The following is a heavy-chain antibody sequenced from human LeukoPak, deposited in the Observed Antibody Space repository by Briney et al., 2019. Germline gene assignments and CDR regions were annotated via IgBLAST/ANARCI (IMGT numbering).Heavy chain of an antibody. D-gene: IGHD6-13*01. V-gene: IGHV4-4*07. J-gene: IGHJ4*02. CDR2: IYTSGST. CDR1: GGSISSYY. Sequence: SETLSLTCTVTGGSISSYYWSWIRQPAGKGLEWIGRIYTSGSTNYNPSLKSRVTISVDTSKNQFSLKLSSVTAADTAVYYCARGHSSSWYEDFDYWGQGTLVTVSS. CDR3: ARGHSSSWYEDFDY.